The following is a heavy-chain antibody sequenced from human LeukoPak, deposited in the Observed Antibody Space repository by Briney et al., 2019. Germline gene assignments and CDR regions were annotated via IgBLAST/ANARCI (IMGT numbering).Heavy chain of an antibody. V-gene: IGHV1-18*01. Sequence: ASVKVSCKASGYTFSNYGITWVRQAPGQGLEWMGWISAYNGNTNYAQKFQGRVTMTTDTSTSTAYMGLRNLRSDDTAVYYCARGDRLVVRGVIGPCNYWGQGALVTVSS. CDR3: ARGDRLVVRGVIGPCNY. J-gene: IGHJ4*02. CDR2: ISAYNGNT. CDR1: GYTFSNYG. D-gene: IGHD3-10*01.